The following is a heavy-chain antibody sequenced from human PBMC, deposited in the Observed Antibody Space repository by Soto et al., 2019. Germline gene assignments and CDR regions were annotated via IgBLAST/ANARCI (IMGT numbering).Heavy chain of an antibody. D-gene: IGHD2-2*01. CDR3: ARDMEGFVVVPAAKTPVGFFDY. J-gene: IGHJ4*02. Sequence: PGGSLRLSCAASGFTFSSYAMTWVRQAPGKGLEWVAGISYDGSNKYYADSVKGRFTISRDNSKNTLYLQMNSLRAEDTAVYYCARDMEGFVVVPAAKTPVGFFDYWGQGTLVTVSS. CDR1: GFTFSSYA. CDR2: ISYDGSNK. V-gene: IGHV3-30-3*01.